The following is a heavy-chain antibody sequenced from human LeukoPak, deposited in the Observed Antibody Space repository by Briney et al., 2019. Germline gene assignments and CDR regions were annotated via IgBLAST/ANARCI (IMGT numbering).Heavy chain of an antibody. Sequence: SETLSLTCTVSGYSISSGYYWGWIRQPPGKGLEWIGSIYHSGSTYYNPSLKSRVTISVDTSKNQFSLKLSSVTAADTAVYYCARAVWDISTGYPLNWFDPWGQGTLVTVSS. CDR3: ARAVWDISTGYPLNWFDP. J-gene: IGHJ5*02. CDR1: GYSISSGYY. D-gene: IGHD3-9*01. V-gene: IGHV4-38-2*02. CDR2: IYHSGST.